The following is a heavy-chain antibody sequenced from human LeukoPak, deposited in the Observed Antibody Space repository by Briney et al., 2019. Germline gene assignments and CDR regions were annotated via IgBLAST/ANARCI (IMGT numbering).Heavy chain of an antibody. Sequence: SGTLSLTCAVSGGSISSSNWWSWVRQPPWKGLEWIGEIYHSGSTNYNPSLKSRVTISVDKSKNQFSLKLSSVTAADTAVYYCARGDNYYYYYMDVWGKGTTVTVSS. J-gene: IGHJ6*03. CDR2: IYHSGST. CDR1: GGSISSSNW. CDR3: ARGDNYYYYYMDV. V-gene: IGHV4-4*02.